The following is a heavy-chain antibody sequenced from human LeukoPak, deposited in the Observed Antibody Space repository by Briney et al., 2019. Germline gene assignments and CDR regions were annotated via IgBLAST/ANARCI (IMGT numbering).Heavy chain of an antibody. CDR1: GDSVSSNSAA. J-gene: IGHJ4*02. CDR3: SRERPAHLVEAPFDY. D-gene: IGHD1-26*01. CDR2: TYYRSKWYN. V-gene: IGHV6-1*01. Sequence: SQTLSLTCAISGDSVSSNSAAWNWIRQSPSRGLEWLGRTYYRSKWYNDYAVSVKSRITINPDTSKNQFSLQLNSVTPEDTAVYYCSRERPAHLVEAPFDYWGQGTLVTVSS.